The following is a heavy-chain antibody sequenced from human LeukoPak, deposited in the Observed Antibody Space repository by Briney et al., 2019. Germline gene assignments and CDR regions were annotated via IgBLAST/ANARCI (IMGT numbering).Heavy chain of an antibody. J-gene: IGHJ5*02. V-gene: IGHV4-38-2*02. CDR3: ARGEYDFWSGYTLNNWFDP. CDR1: GYSISSGYY. Sequence: SETLSLTCTVSGYSISSGYYWGWIRQPPGKGLEWIGYIYHSGSTYYNPSLKSRVTISVDRSKNQFSLKLSSVTAADTAVYYCARGEYDFWSGYTLNNWFDPWGQGTLVTVSS. D-gene: IGHD3-3*01. CDR2: IYHSGST.